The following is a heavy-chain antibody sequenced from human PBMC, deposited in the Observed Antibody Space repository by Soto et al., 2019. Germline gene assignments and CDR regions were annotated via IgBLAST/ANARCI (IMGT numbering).Heavy chain of an antibody. Sequence: SVKLGWTLSGGSLLSSARSCLRQVPCQVHEWMVGLLPIVGTANSSQKFEGKVTIPADKSTSTAYMELSSLRYEDTAVYYCAILAPDSSSSRLHAFESWAQGTMVTVSS. D-gene: IGHD6-6*01. CDR1: GGSLLSSA. CDR2: LLPIVGTA. V-gene: IGHV1-69*06. CDR3: AILAPDSSSSRLHAFES. J-gene: IGHJ3*02.